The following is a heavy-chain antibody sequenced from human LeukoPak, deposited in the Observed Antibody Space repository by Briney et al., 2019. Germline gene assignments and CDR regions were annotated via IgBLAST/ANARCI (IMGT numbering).Heavy chain of an antibody. J-gene: IGHJ4*02. D-gene: IGHD3-10*01. V-gene: IGHV3-30*02. CDR1: GFTFSSFG. Sequence: GGSLRLSCAVSGFTFSSFGMHRVRQAPGKGLEWVAFIRYDEITKYYTDSVKGRFTISRDNSKNMLYLQMNSLRGEDTAVYYCARDHYGSGSYPSDHWGQGTLVTVSS. CDR2: IRYDEITK. CDR3: ARDHYGSGSYPSDH.